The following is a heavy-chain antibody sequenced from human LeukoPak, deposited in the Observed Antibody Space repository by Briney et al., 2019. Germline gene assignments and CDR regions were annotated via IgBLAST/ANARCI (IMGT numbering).Heavy chain of an antibody. J-gene: IGHJ2*01. CDR1: GGSFSGYY. CDR3: ARQYIDILTGYHRGELYWYFDL. CDR2: INHSGST. Sequence: SETLSLTCAVYGGSFSGYYWSWIRQPPGKGLEWVGEINHSGSTNYNPSLKSRVTISVDTSKNQFSLKLSSVTAADTAVYYCARQYIDILTGYHRGELYWYFDLWGRGTLVTVSS. V-gene: IGHV4-34*01. D-gene: IGHD3-9*01.